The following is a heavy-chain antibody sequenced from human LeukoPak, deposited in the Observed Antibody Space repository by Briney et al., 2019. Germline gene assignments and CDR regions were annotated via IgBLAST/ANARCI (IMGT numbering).Heavy chain of an antibody. V-gene: IGHV1-2*02. CDR1: GFTFTGYF. CDR3: ARGLNNVYSSSWYVHWFDP. D-gene: IGHD6-13*01. Sequence: GASVKVSCAASGFTFTGYFMYSVRQAPGQGLEWMGWSNPNSGGKNYAQKFSGRVTMTRDTSLRAASMELSRLRSDDTAVYYCARGLNNVYSSSWYVHWFDPSGQGALVTVSP. J-gene: IGHJ5*02. CDR2: SNPNSGGK.